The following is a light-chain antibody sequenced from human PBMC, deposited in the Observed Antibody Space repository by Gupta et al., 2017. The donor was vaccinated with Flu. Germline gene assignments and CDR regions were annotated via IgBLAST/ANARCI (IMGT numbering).Light chain of an antibody. CDR3: QTWWTGIGM. J-gene: IGLJ3*02. CDR2: LNSDGSH. Sequence: QLVLPPSLSASASLGASVKLTCTMSSGHSSYAIEWHQQQPEKEPRYLMKLNSDGSHSKGDGIPDRFSGSSSRAERYLTISSLQSEDEADYYCQTWWTGIGMFGGGTKLTVL. V-gene: IGLV4-69*01. CDR1: SGHSSYA.